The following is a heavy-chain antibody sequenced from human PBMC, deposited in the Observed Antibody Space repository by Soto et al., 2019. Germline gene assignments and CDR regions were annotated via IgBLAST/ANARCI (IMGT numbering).Heavy chain of an antibody. Sequence: LEWVSGISWNSGSIGYADSVKGRFTISRDNAKNSLYLQMNSLRAEDTALYYCAKDFGSGSYSRDDAFDIWGQGTMVTVS. J-gene: IGHJ3*02. V-gene: IGHV3-9*01. D-gene: IGHD3-10*01. CDR2: ISWNSGSI. CDR3: AKDFGSGSYSRDDAFDI.